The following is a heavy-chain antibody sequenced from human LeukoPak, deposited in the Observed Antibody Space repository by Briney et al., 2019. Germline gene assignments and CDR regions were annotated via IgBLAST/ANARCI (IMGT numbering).Heavy chain of an antibody. CDR2: ITSRGSTI. D-gene: IGHD6-13*01. Sequence: TGGSLRLSCVASGFTLSDYYLTWIRQAPGKGLEWVSYITSRGSTIYHADSVKGRFTISRDNAKNSLYLQMNSLRAEDTAVYYCARWLRGIADEDGVDVWGQGTTVTVSS. V-gene: IGHV3-11*01. J-gene: IGHJ6*02. CDR3: ARWLRGIADEDGVDV. CDR1: GFTLSDYY.